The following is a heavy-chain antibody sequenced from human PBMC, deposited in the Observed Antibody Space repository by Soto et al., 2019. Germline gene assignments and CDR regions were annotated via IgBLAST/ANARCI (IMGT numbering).Heavy chain of an antibody. D-gene: IGHD3-10*01. Sequence: QITLKESGPTLVKPTQTLTLTCTFSGFSLSTSGVGVGWLRQPPGKALEWLALIYWDDDKRYSPSLKSRLTITKDTSKNPVVLTMTNMDPEDTATYYCAHRRGYYGSGSYHSQKPDWFDPWGQGTLVTVSS. CDR2: IYWDDDK. CDR3: AHRRGYYGSGSYHSQKPDWFDP. V-gene: IGHV2-5*02. CDR1: GFSLSTSGVG. J-gene: IGHJ5*02.